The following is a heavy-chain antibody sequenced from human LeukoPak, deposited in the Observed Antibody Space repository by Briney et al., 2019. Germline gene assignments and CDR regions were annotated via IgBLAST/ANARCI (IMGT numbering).Heavy chain of an antibody. D-gene: IGHD3-16*01. CDR1: GFTFNNYA. J-gene: IGHJ4*02. CDR2: ISGSGGAT. V-gene: IGHV3-23*01. CDR3: TKEGEPPYFDY. Sequence: GGSLRLSCAGSGFTFNNYAMSWVRRAPGKGPEWVSAISGSGGATYYADSVKGRFTIARDNSQNTVYLQMNSLRADDTAVYYCTKEGEPPYFDYWGQGTLVTVSS.